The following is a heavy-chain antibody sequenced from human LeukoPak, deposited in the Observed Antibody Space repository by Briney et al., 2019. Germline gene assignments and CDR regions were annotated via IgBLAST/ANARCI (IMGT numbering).Heavy chain of an antibody. D-gene: IGHD5-18*01. Sequence: SQTLSLTCTVSGGSISSGDYYWSWIRQPPGKGLEWIGYIYYSGSTYYNPSLKSRVTISVDTSKNQFSLKLSSVTAADTAVYYCARTIVDTAMEDFGTLVYWGQGTLVTVSS. V-gene: IGHV4-30-4*01. J-gene: IGHJ4*02. CDR2: IYYSGST. CDR3: ARTIVDTAMEDFGTLVY. CDR1: GGSISSGDYY.